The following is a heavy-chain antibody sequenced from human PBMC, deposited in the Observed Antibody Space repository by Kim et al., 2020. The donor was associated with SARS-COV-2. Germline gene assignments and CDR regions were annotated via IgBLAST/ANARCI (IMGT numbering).Heavy chain of an antibody. D-gene: IGHD3-10*01. Sequence: GGSLRLSCAASGFTFDDYGMSWVRQAPGKGLEWVSGINWNGGSTGYADSVKGRFTISRDNAKNSLYLQMNSLRAEDTALYHCARVQQSRATMVRGVIGDYSCGMDVWGQGATVTVSS. V-gene: IGHV3-20*01. CDR2: INWNGGST. CDR1: GFTFDDYG. CDR3: ARVQQSRATMVRGVIGDYSCGMDV. J-gene: IGHJ6*02.